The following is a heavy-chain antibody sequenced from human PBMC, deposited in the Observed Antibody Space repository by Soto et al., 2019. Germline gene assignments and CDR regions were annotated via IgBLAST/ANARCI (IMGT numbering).Heavy chain of an antibody. CDR3: ARGYGDYVLDY. CDR1: GGSISSYY. D-gene: IGHD4-17*01. CDR2: IYYSGST. V-gene: IGHV4-59*08. Sequence: QVQLQESGPGLVKPSETLSLTCTVSGGSISSYYWSWIRQPPGKGLEWIGYIYYSGSTNYNPALKSRVTISVHTSNTQFSLKLTSVTAADTAVYYCARGYGDYVLDYWGQGTLVTVSS. J-gene: IGHJ4*02.